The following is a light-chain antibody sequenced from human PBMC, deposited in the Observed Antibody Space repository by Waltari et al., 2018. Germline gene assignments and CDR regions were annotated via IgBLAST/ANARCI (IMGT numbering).Light chain of an antibody. J-gene: IGKJ1*01. CDR1: QSVSSN. V-gene: IGKV3-15*01. Sequence: EIVMTQSPATLSVSPGERATLSCRASQSVSSNLAWYQQKPGQDPRLLIYGASTRATGLPARFSGSGSGTEFTLTINSLQSEDFAVYYCQQYNNWPRTFGQGTKVEIK. CDR2: GAS. CDR3: QQYNNWPRT.